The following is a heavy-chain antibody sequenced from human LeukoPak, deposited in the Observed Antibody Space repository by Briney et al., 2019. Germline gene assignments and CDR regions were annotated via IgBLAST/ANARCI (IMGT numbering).Heavy chain of an antibody. CDR1: GFTFSSYA. V-gene: IGHV3-30-3*01. CDR2: LSYDGSNK. CDR3: ARVRTAWYEGTFDY. D-gene: IGHD6-13*01. Sequence: GRSLRLSCAASGFTFSSYALHWVRQAPGKGLEWVAVLSYDGSNKYYADSVKGRFTISRDNSKNTLSLQMNSLRAEDTAVYYCARVRTAWYEGTFDYWGQGTLVTVSS. J-gene: IGHJ4*02.